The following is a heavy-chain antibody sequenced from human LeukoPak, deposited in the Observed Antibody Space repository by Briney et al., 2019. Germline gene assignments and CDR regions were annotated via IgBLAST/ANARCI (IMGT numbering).Heavy chain of an antibody. CDR2: IKQDGSEK. D-gene: IGHD3-9*01. J-gene: IGHJ3*02. V-gene: IGHV3-7*01. CDR3: ARGMRYDILTGPDNAFDI. Sequence: GGSLRLFCAASGFTFSNYWMSWVRQAPGKGLEWVANIKQDGSEKYYVDSVKGRFTISRDNAKNSLYLQMNSLRAEDTAVYYCARGMRYDILTGPDNAFDIWGQGTMVTVSS. CDR1: GFTFSNYW.